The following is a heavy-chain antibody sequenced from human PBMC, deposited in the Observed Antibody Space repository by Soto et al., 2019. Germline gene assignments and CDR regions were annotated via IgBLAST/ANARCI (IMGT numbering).Heavy chain of an antibody. Sequence: PGGSLRLSCAASGFTFSTYAMSWVHQGPGKGLEWVSVISGSDDRTFYADSVKGRFTISRDNPKDTLYLQMNSLRAEDTAIYYCAKGALSSPSSCCDYWGQGTLVTVFS. CDR1: GFTFSTYA. D-gene: IGHD2-15*01. CDR2: ISGSDDRT. V-gene: IGHV3-23*01. CDR3: AKGALSSPSSCCDY. J-gene: IGHJ4*02.